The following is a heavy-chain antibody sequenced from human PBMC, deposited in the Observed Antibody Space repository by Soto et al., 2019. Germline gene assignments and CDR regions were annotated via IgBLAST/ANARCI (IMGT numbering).Heavy chain of an antibody. CDR1: GYSFTSYC. V-gene: IGHV5-51*01. J-gene: IGHJ4*02. Sequence: PGESLKISCRGSGYSFTSYCIGWVRQMPGKGLEWMGIIYPGDSDTRYSPSFQGQVTISADKSINTAYLQWSSLKASDTAMYYCAKTDTIFGVVIPDYWGQGTLVTVSS. D-gene: IGHD3-3*01. CDR3: AKTDTIFGVVIPDY. CDR2: IYPGDSDT.